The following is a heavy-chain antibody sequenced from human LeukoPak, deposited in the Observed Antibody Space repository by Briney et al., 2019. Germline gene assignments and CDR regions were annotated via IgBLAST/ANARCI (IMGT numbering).Heavy chain of an antibody. CDR1: GFTFSDYY. Sequence: GGSLRVSCAASGFTFSDYYMSWLRQAPGNGLEWVSYISSSGSTIYYADSVKGRFTISRDNAKNSLYLQMNSLRAEDTAVYYCARFSRYSYGLDYWGQGTLVTVSS. D-gene: IGHD5-18*01. CDR2: ISSSGSTI. V-gene: IGHV3-11*01. CDR3: ARFSRYSYGLDY. J-gene: IGHJ4*02.